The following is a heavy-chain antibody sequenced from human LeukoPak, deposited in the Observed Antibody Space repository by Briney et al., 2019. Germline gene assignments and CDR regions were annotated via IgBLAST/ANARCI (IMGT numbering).Heavy chain of an antibody. V-gene: IGHV3-7*01. Sequence: PGGSLRLSCAASGFIFSPYWVTWVRQAPGMGLEWVANMKEDGGEKFYVDSVRGRFTISRDNAKNSLYLQMNSPRVEDTGVYYCARVRTEWYIDLWGRGTLVTVST. CDR1: GFIFSPYW. J-gene: IGHJ2*01. CDR3: ARVRTEWYIDL. D-gene: IGHD2-8*02. CDR2: MKEDGGEK.